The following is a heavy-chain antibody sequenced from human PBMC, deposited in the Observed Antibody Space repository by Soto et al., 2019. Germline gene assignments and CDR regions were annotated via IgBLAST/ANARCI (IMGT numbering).Heavy chain of an antibody. V-gene: IGHV3-64*01. J-gene: IGHJ6*03. Sequence: EVQLAESGGGLAQPGGSLRLSCAASGFTLSGYAMDWVRQAPGKGLEYVSGISSNGVGTYYANSVQGRFTISRDNSKNPVYLQMGSLRPEDMAVYYCARRARPAFYYMDVWGKGTTVTVSS. CDR3: ARRARPAFYYMDV. CDR2: ISSNGVGT. D-gene: IGHD6-6*01. CDR1: GFTLSGYA.